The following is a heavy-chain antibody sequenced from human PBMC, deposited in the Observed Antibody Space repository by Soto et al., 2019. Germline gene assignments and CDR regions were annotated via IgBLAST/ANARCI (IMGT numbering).Heavy chain of an antibody. CDR2: INEGGVTT. V-gene: IGHV3-74*03. D-gene: IGHD1-26*01. Sequence: PGWSLRLSCEASVFMFSIYWMHWVRQVPGKGPVWVSRINEGGVTTTYADSVKGRFTISRDNDKNTLYLQLDSLRVEDTAMYYCTRGPRPSSSGTGAYWGPGTQVTVSS. CDR3: TRGPRPSSSGTGAY. J-gene: IGHJ4*02. CDR1: VFMFSIYW.